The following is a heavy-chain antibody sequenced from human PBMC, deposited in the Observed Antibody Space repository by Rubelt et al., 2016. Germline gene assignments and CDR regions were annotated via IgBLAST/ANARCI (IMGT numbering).Heavy chain of an antibody. J-gene: IGHJ4*02. CDR3: ARQYGDSYYFDY. Sequence: QVQLQESGPGLVKPSETLSLTCTVSGGSIRSYYWSWIRQPPGKGLEWIGYVYYTGTTNYNDSLESRVTISVDTSKNQFSLNLTSVTAADTAVYYCARQYGDSYYFDYWGQGTLVTVSS. D-gene: IGHD4-17*01. CDR2: VYYTGTT. V-gene: IGHV4-59*08. CDR1: GGSIRSYY.